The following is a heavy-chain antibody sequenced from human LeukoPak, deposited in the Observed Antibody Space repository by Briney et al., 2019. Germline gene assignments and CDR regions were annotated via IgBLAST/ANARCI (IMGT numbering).Heavy chain of an antibody. J-gene: IGHJ4*02. CDR3: ARVDGISYYYDSSGYYYEANDY. D-gene: IGHD3-22*01. CDR2: ISSSSSYI. CDR1: GFTFSSYS. Sequence: GGSLRLSCAASGFTFSSYSMNWVRQAPGKGLEWVSSISSSSSYIYYADSVKGRFTISRDNAKNSLYLQMNSLRAEDAAVYYCARVDGISYYYDSSGYYYEANDYWGQGTLVTVS. V-gene: IGHV3-21*01.